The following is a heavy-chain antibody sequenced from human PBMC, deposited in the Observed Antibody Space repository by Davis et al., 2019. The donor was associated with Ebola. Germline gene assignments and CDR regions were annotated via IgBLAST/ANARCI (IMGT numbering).Heavy chain of an antibody. D-gene: IGHD1-1*01. J-gene: IGHJ4*02. CDR3: ARGSSRGRPERLRFEY. CDR2: TSHHPDYT. CDR1: GGSFTDYF. Sequence: SETLSLTCAVYGGSFTDYFWSWIRQPPGKGLEWIGETSHHPDYTNYSPSFGGRVTISVDTSRNQFSLKMKSVTAADTAMYYCARGSSRGRPERLRFEYWGQGTLVTVSS. V-gene: IGHV4-34*01.